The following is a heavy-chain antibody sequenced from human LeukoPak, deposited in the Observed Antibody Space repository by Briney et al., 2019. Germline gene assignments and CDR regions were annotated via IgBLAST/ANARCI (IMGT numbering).Heavy chain of an antibody. Sequence: GGSLRLSCAASGFTFSSYWMSWVRQAPGKGLEWVANIKQDRSEKYYVDSVKGRFTISRDNSKNTLYLQMNSLRAEDTAVYYCAKEGDSSSWNKWYFDLWGRGTLVTVSS. CDR1: GFTFSSYW. CDR2: IKQDRSEK. CDR3: AKEGDSSSWNKWYFDL. J-gene: IGHJ2*01. D-gene: IGHD6-13*01. V-gene: IGHV3-7*03.